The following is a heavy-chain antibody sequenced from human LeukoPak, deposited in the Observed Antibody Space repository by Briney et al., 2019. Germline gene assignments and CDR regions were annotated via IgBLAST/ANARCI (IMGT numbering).Heavy chain of an antibody. CDR3: ARGGWRVVAATGY. D-gene: IGHD2-15*01. V-gene: IGHV3-30-3*01. J-gene: IGHJ4*02. CDR1: GFTFSSYA. Sequence: GGSLTLSCAASGFTFSSYAMHWVRQAPGKGLEWVAVISYDGSNKYYADSVKGRFTISRDNSKNTLYLQMNSLRAEDTAVYYCARGGWRVVAATGYWGQGTLVTVSS. CDR2: ISYDGSNK.